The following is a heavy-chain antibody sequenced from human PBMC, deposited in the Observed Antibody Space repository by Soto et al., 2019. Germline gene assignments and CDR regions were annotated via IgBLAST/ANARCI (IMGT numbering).Heavy chain of an antibody. CDR2: ISGRGGTT. J-gene: IGHJ6*02. V-gene: IGHV3-23*01. D-gene: IGHD3-3*01. CDR3: STHSRFLEWSSYYYGMDV. CDR1: GFTFSSYA. Sequence: GGSLRLSFAASGFTFSSYAMSWVRQAPGKGLESVSAISGRGGTTDYAAPVKGRFTISRDDSKNTLYLQMNSLKTEDTAVYYCSTHSRFLEWSSYYYGMDVCGPGTTVTFSS.